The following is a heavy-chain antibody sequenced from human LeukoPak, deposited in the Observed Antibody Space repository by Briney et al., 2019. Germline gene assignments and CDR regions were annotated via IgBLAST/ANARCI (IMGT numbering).Heavy chain of an antibody. CDR3: ARAYDFWKGYSYYFDY. Sequence: QPGGSLRLSCAASGFTFSTYWMTWVRQAPGKGLEWVANIKQDGTEKYYVDSVEGRFTISRDNVKNSLYLQMNSLRAEDTAVYYCARAYDFWKGYSYYFDYWAQGTLVTVSS. CDR2: IKQDGTEK. J-gene: IGHJ4*02. CDR1: GFTFSTYW. D-gene: IGHD3-3*01. V-gene: IGHV3-7*04.